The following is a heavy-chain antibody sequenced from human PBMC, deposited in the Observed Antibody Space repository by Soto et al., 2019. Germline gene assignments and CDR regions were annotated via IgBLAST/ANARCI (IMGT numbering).Heavy chain of an antibody. V-gene: IGHV4-59*08. CDR1: GGSISSYY. J-gene: IGHJ4*02. Sequence: QVQLQESGPGLVKPSETLSLTCTVSGGSISSYYWSWIRQPPGTGLEWIGYIYYSGSTNYNPSLKTRVTISVDTYKNQFSLKLSSVTAAGTAVYYCERRYGSCFDYWGQGTLVTVSS. D-gene: IGHD6-6*01. CDR2: IYYSGST. CDR3: ERRYGSCFDY.